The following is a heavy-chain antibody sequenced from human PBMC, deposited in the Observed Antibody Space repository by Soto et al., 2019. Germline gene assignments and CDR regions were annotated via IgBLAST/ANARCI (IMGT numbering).Heavy chain of an antibody. J-gene: IGHJ5*02. CDR2: ISSGDAFT. D-gene: IGHD6-19*01. Sequence: EVQLLESGGGLVQPGGSLRLSCAASGFNFRNYAMSWVRQAPEKGLEWVSTISSGDAFTYYADSVKGRFTISRDYSKSTLYLQMNTLRAEDTAVYYCAKDRQDSSFSWGQGTLVTVSS. CDR3: AKDRQDSSFS. V-gene: IGHV3-23*01. CDR1: GFNFRNYA.